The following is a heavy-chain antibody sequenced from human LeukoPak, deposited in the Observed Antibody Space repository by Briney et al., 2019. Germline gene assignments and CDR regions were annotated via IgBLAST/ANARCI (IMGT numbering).Heavy chain of an antibody. J-gene: IGHJ6*03. CDR2: IRYDGSNK. CDR3: AKFSAWFGEVYRLMDV. CDR1: GFTFSSYG. D-gene: IGHD3-10*01. V-gene: IGHV3-30*02. Sequence: GGSLRLSCAASGFTFSSYGMHRVRQAPGKGLELVAFIRYDGSNKYYADSVKGRFTISRDNSKNTLYLQMNSLRAEDTAVYYCAKFSAWFGEVYRLMDVWGKGTTVTVSS.